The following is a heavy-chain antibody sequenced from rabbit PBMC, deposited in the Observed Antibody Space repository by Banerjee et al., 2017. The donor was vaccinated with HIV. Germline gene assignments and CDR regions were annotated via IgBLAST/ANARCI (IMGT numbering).Heavy chain of an antibody. V-gene: IGHV1S40*01. CDR1: GFTLSSYY. D-gene: IGHD4-2*01. CDR2: IYAGASGST. CDR3: ARDLGGVAGWNFNL. Sequence: QSLEESGGDLVKPGASLTLSCKASGFTLSSYYMCWVRQAPGKGLDWIACIYAGASGSTYYASWAKGRFTISKTSSTTVTLQMTSLTAADTATYFCARDLGGVAGWNFNLWGQGTLVTVS. J-gene: IGHJ4*01.